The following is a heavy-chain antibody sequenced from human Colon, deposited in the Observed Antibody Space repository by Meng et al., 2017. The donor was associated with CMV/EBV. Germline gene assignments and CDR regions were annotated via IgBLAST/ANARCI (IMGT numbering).Heavy chain of an antibody. CDR2: ILYTGTT. V-gene: IGHV4-59*01. CDR3: ARTGVSFVELRD. D-gene: IGHD3-10*01. CDR1: GASINNYY. Sequence: GSLRLSCTVSGASINNYYWSWIRQSPGKGLEWIGYILYTGTTKYNPSLRSRVTISLDTSKNQFSLKVNSVTAADTAVYYCARTGVSFVELRDWGQGTTVTVSS. J-gene: IGHJ6*02.